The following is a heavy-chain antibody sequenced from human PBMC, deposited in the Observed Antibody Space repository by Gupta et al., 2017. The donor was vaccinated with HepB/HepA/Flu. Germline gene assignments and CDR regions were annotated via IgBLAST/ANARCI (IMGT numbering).Heavy chain of an antibody. CDR3: TRDQYNWNDVGYYYGMDV. CDR2: IRSKAYGGTT. V-gene: IGHV3-49*04. J-gene: IGHJ6*02. D-gene: IGHD1-20*01. CDR1: GFTFGDYA. Sequence: EVQLVESGGGLVQPGRSLRLSCTASGFTFGDYAMSWVRQAPGKGLEWVGFIRSKAYGGTTEYAASVKGRFTISRDDSKSIAYLQMNSLKTEDTAVYYCTRDQYNWNDVGYYYGMDVWGQGTTVTVSS.